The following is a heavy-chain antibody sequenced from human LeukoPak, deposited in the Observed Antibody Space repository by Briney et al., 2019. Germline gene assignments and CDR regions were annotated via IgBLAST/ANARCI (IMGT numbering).Heavy chain of an antibody. Sequence: GRSLRLSCAASGFSFSNYDVHWVRQAPGKGLEWVAVIWYDGSNKYYADSVKGRFTISRDNSKNTLYLQMNSLRVEDTAVYYCARGDPTVTTKQNFDYWGQGTLVTVSS. V-gene: IGHV3-33*01. CDR2: IWYDGSNK. CDR3: ARGDPTVTTKQNFDY. D-gene: IGHD4-17*01. J-gene: IGHJ4*02. CDR1: GFSFSNYD.